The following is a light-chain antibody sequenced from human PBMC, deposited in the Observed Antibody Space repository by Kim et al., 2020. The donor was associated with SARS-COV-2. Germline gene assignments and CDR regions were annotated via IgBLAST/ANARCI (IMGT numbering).Light chain of an antibody. CDR1: SGSVYNCYY. CDR2: STN. Sequence: GGSVTLTFVLGSGSVYNCYYPSWYQQTPGQAPLTLIYSTNTRSSGVPDRFSGSVLGNKAALTITGAQADDESDFYCVLYMGRGISVFGGGTQLTVL. V-gene: IGLV8-61*01. CDR3: VLYMGRGISV. J-gene: IGLJ7*01.